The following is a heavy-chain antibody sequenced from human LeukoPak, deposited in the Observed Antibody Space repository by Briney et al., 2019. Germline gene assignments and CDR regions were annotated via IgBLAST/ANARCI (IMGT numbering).Heavy chain of an antibody. Sequence: SGPALVKPTQTLTLTCTFSGFSLSTSGMCVSWIRQPPGKALERLARIDWDDDKYYSTSLKTRLTISKDTSKNQVVLTMTNMDPVDTATYYCARSSGGAGWFDPWGRGTLVTVSS. CDR1: GFSLSTSGMC. CDR3: ARSSGGAGWFDP. J-gene: IGHJ5*02. CDR2: IDWDDDK. D-gene: IGHD3-10*01. V-gene: IGHV2-70*11.